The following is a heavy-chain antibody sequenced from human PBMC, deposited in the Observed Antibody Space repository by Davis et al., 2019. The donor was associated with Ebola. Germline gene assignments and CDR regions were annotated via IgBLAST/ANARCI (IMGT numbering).Heavy chain of an antibody. D-gene: IGHD6-13*01. Sequence: GESLKISCAASGFTFSSYAMHWVRQAPGKGLEWVAVISYDGSNKYYADSVKGRFTISRDNSKNTLYLQMNSLRAEDTAVYYCARDKGHGRSWYGGFDYWGQGTLVTVSS. J-gene: IGHJ4*02. V-gene: IGHV3-30-3*01. CDR2: ISYDGSNK. CDR3: ARDKGHGRSWYGGFDY. CDR1: GFTFSSYA.